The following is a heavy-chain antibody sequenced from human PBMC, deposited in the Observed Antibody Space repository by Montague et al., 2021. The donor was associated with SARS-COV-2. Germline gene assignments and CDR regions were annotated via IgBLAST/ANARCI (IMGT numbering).Heavy chain of an antibody. CDR2: INHRGST. J-gene: IGHJ3*02. V-gene: IGHV4-34*01. CDR1: GGSFSGYY. CDR3: ARGTGPRSITLFGVIISAHVFVI. Sequence: SETLSLTCAVYGGSFSGYYWSWIRQPPGKGLEWIGEINHRGSTNYNPSLKSRVIISVDTSKDQFSLKLSSVTAADTAVYYCARGTGPRSITLFGVIISAHVFVICGRGTMVTVSS. D-gene: IGHD3-3*01.